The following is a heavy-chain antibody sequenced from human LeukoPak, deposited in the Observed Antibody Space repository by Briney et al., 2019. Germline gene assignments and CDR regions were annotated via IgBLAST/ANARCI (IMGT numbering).Heavy chain of an antibody. J-gene: IGHJ4*02. CDR3: ARGRPGLAAAGTYDF. D-gene: IGHD6-13*01. Sequence: GASVKVSCKASGYTFTSSDINWVRQAPGQGPEWMGRMNPNSGKTGSARKFQGRVAMTKNISISTAYIEVSSLGYEDTATYYCARGRPGLAAAGTYDFWGQGTLITVSS. V-gene: IGHV1-8*01. CDR1: GYTFTSSD. CDR2: MNPNSGKT.